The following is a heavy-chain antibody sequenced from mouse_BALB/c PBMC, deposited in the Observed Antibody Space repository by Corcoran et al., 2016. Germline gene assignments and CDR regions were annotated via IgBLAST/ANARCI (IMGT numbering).Heavy chain of an antibody. CDR3: AREPYAMDY. CDR2: INTYTGEP. V-gene: IGHV9-3-1*01. CDR1: GYTFTNYG. Sequence: QIQLVQSGPELKKPGATVTISCKASGYTFTNYGMNWVKQAPGKGLKWMGWINTYTGEPTYADDFKGRFAFSLDTSASTAYLQINNLKNEDTATYFCAREPYAMDYWGQGTSVTVSS. J-gene: IGHJ4*01.